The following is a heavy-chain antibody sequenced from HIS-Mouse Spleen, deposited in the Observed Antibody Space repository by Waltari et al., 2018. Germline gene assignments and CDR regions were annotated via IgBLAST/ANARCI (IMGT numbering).Heavy chain of an antibody. Sequence: QLQLQESGPGLVKPSETLSLTCTVSGGSISSSSYYWGWTRQPPGKGLGWIGSIYYSGRTYDNPSLESRVTISVATSKNQFSLTLSSVTAADTAVYYCAREIPYSSSWYDWYFDLWCRGTLVTVSS. CDR3: AREIPYSSSWYDWYFDL. J-gene: IGHJ2*01. D-gene: IGHD6-13*01. CDR2: IYYSGRT. V-gene: IGHV4-39*07. CDR1: GGSISSSSYY.